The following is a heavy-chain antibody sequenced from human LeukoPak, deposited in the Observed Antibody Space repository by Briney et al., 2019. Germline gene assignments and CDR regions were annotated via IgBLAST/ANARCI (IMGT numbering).Heavy chain of an antibody. CDR1: GFTFSSYS. CDR3: ARRLYCSGGSCHLSFDY. Sequence: TWGSLRLSCAASGFTFSSYSMNRVRQAPGKGLEWVSSTSSSSSYIYYADSVKGRFTTSRDNAKNSLYLQMNSLRAEDTAVYYCARRLYCSGGSCHLSFDYWGQGTLVTVSS. V-gene: IGHV3-21*01. CDR2: TSSSSSYI. D-gene: IGHD2-15*01. J-gene: IGHJ4*02.